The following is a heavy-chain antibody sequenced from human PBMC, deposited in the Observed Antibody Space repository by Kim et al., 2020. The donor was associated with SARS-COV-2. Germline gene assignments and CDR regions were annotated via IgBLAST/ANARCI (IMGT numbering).Heavy chain of an antibody. CDR1: GFTFSSYA. CDR3: AKVGSSGSYHFDY. D-gene: IGHD3-10*01. CDR2: ISGSGGST. V-gene: IGHV3-23*01. Sequence: GGSLRLSCAASGFTFSSYAMSWVRQAPGKGLEWVSAISGSGGSTYYADSVKGRFTISRDNSKNTLYLQMNSLRAEDTAIYYCAKVGSSGSYHFDYWGQGTLVTVSS. J-gene: IGHJ4*02.